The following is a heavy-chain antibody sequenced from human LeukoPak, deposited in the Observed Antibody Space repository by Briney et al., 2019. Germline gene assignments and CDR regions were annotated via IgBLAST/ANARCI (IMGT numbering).Heavy chain of an antibody. Sequence: GGSLRLSCAASGFTLTTYAMYWVRQAPGKGLVWVSRLTADGSSTIYADSVMGRFTVSRDIAKNTLYLEMNSLRAEDTAVYYCARPTGWPYCYYMDVWGKETTVTVSS. V-gene: IGHV3-74*01. CDR2: LTADGSST. J-gene: IGHJ6*03. CDR3: ARPTGWPYCYYMDV. CDR1: GFTLTTYA. D-gene: IGHD1-14*01.